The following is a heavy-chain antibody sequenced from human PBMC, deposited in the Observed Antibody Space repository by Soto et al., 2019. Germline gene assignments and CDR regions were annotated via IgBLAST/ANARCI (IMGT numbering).Heavy chain of an antibody. CDR1: GFTFSSYS. CDR2: ISSSSSTI. CDR3: ARVLGRAWELPNGIDY. D-gene: IGHD1-26*01. J-gene: IGHJ4*02. Sequence: GGSLRLSCAASGFTFSSYSMNWVRQAPGKGLEWVSYISSSSSTIYYADSVKGRFTISRDNAKNSLYLQMNSLRDEDTAVYYCARVLGRAWELPNGIDYWGQGTLVTVSS. V-gene: IGHV3-48*02.